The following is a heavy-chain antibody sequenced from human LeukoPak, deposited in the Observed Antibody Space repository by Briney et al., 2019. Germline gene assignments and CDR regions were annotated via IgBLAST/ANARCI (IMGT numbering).Heavy chain of an antibody. Sequence: GGSLILSCAASGFTFSSYGMHWVRQAPGKGLEWVAVISYDGSNKYYADSVKGRFTISRDNSKNTLYLQMGSLRAEDMAVYYCARVRSSYYFDYWGQGTLVTVSS. CDR2: ISYDGSNK. CDR3: ARVRSSYYFDY. V-gene: IGHV3-30*03. D-gene: IGHD6-6*01. CDR1: GFTFSSYG. J-gene: IGHJ4*02.